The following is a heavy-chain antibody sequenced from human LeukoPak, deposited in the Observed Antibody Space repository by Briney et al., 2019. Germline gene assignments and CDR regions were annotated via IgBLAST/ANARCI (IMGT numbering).Heavy chain of an antibody. D-gene: IGHD3-22*01. CDR3: ARAYYYDSSGYEVYFDY. V-gene: IGHV4-30-2*01. CDR2: IYHSGST. CDR1: GGSISSGGYS. Sequence: SETLSLTCAVSGGSISSGGYSWSWIRQPPGKGLEWIGYIYHSGSTYYNPSLKSRVTISVDRSKNQFSLKLGSVTAADTAVYYCARAYYYDSSGYEVYFDYWGQGTLVTVSS. J-gene: IGHJ4*02.